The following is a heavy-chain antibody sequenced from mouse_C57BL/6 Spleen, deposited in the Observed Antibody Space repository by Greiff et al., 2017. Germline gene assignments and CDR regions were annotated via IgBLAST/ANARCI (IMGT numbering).Heavy chain of an antibody. J-gene: IGHJ2*01. CDR2: INPYNGDT. Sequence: EVQLQQSGPELVKPGDSVKISCKASGYSFTGYFMNWVMQSHGKSLEWIGRINPYNGDTFYNQKFKGKATLTVDKSSSTAHMELRSLTSEDSAVYYCARAYSVTAYYCDYWGQGTTLTVSS. D-gene: IGHD2-10*01. CDR3: ARAYSVTAYYCDY. CDR1: GYSFTGYF. V-gene: IGHV1-20*01.